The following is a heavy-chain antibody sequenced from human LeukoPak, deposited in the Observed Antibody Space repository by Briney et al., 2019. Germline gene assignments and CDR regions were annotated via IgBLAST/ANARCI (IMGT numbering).Heavy chain of an antibody. D-gene: IGHD6-19*01. CDR1: GFTFDDYA. J-gene: IGHJ4*02. CDR2: ISWNSGSI. Sequence: GGSLRLSCAASGFTFDDYAMHWVRQAPGKGLEWVSGISWNSGSIGYADSVKGRFTISRDNAKNSLYLQMNSLGAEDTALYYCAKSVSSGWTPFDYWGQGTLVTVSS. V-gene: IGHV3-9*01. CDR3: AKSVSSGWTPFDY.